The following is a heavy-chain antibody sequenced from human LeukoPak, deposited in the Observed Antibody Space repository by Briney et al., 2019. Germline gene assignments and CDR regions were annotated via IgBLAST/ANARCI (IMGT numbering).Heavy chain of an antibody. Sequence: GGSLRLSCAASGFTFSSYSMNWVRQAPGKGLGWVSYISNSSSTIYYADSVKGRFTISRDNSKNTLYLQMNSLRAEDTAVYYCAKDAKGYCSGGSCYVPASYFDYWGQGTLVTVSS. CDR3: AKDAKGYCSGGSCYVPASYFDY. CDR2: ISNSSSTI. CDR1: GFTFSSYS. V-gene: IGHV3-48*01. J-gene: IGHJ4*02. D-gene: IGHD2-15*01.